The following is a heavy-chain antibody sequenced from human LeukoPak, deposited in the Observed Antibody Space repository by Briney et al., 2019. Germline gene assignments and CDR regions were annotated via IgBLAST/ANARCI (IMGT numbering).Heavy chain of an antibody. CDR2: ISSSSSYI. CDR3: ASSSPYCSGGSCYDY. Sequence: PGGSLRLSCAASGFTFSSYSMNWVRQAPGKGLEWVSSISSSSSYIYYADSVKGRFTISRDNAKNSLYLQMNCLRAEDTAVYYCASSSPYCSGGSCYDYWGQGTLVTVSS. J-gene: IGHJ4*02. V-gene: IGHV3-21*01. D-gene: IGHD2-15*01. CDR1: GFTFSSYS.